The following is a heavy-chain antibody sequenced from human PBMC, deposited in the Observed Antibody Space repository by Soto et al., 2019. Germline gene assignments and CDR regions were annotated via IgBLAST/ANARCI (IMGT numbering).Heavy chain of an antibody. Sequence: SPTLSLTCAVYGGSFSGYYWSWIRQPPGKGLEWIGEINHSGSTNYNPSLKSRVTISVDTSKNQFSLKLSSVTAADTAVYYCARTYYGSGSYYNALFDYWGQGTLVTVSS. J-gene: IGHJ4*02. CDR2: INHSGST. V-gene: IGHV4-34*01. CDR1: GGSFSGYY. D-gene: IGHD3-10*01. CDR3: ARTYYGSGSYYNALFDY.